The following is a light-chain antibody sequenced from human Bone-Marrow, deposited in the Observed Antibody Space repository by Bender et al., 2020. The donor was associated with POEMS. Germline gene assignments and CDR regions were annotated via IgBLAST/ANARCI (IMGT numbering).Light chain of an antibody. CDR1: SSDVGANNY. CDR2: EST. V-gene: IGLV2-23*01. J-gene: IGLJ3*02. Sequence: QSALTQPPSASGSPGQSVTISCTGTSSDVGANNYVSWYQQHPGKAPKLMIFESTKRPSGISNRFSGSKSGNTASLTISGLQAEDEADYYCCSYSSTSTLVFGGGTKLTVL. CDR3: CSYSSTSTLV.